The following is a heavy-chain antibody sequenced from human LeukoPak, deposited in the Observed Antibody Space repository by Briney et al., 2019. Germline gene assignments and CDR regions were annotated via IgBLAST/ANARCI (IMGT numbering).Heavy chain of an antibody. Sequence: SETLSLTCTVSGGSISSYYWSWIRQPPGKGLEWIGYIYYSGSTNYNPSLKSRVTISVDTSKNQFSPKLSSVTAADTAVYYCARANGKEPHYYYYYGMDVWGQGTTVTVSS. J-gene: IGHJ6*02. D-gene: IGHD1-14*01. CDR3: ARANGKEPHYYYYYGMDV. V-gene: IGHV4-59*01. CDR1: GGSISSYY. CDR2: IYYSGST.